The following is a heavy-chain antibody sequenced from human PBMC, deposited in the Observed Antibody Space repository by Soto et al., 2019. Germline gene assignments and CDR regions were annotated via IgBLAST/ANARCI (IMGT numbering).Heavy chain of an antibody. Sequence: SETLSLTCTVSGGSISSYFWSWIRQPPGKGLEWIGYIYYSGSTNYNPSLKSRVTISVDTSKNQFSLKLSSVTAADTAVYYCARDLLAVRGVKNYYYGMDVWGQGTTVTVSS. D-gene: IGHD3-10*01. J-gene: IGHJ6*02. CDR3: ARDLLAVRGVKNYYYGMDV. CDR1: GGSISSYF. V-gene: IGHV4-59*01. CDR2: IYYSGST.